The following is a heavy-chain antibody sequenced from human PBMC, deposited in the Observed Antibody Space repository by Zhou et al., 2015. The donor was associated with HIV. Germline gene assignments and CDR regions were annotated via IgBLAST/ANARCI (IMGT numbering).Heavy chain of an antibody. CDR1: GGTFSSYA. Sequence: QVQLVQSGAEVKKPGSSVKVSCKASGGTFSSYAISWVRQAPGQGLEWMGGIIPIFGTANYAQKFQGRVTITADESTSTAYMELSSLRSEDTAVYYCARDRVAVAGTPDLQLNFDYWGQGTLVTVSS. CDR3: ARDRVAVAGTPDLQLNFDY. D-gene: IGHD6-19*01. V-gene: IGHV1-69*01. J-gene: IGHJ4*02. CDR2: IIPIFGTA.